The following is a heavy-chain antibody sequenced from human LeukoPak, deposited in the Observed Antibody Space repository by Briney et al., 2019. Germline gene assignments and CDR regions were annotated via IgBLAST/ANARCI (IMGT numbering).Heavy chain of an antibody. CDR2: ISSSGSTI. D-gene: IGHD3-16*02. CDR1: GFTFSDYY. J-gene: IGHJ3*02. V-gene: IGHV3-11*01. Sequence: GGSLRLSCAASGFTFSDYYMSWIRQAPGKGLEWVSYISSSGSTIYYADSVKGRFTISRDNAKNSLYLQMNSLRAEDTAVYYCARERSADYDYVWGSYRYSEDAFDIWGQGTMVTVSS. CDR3: ARERSADYDYVWGSYRYSEDAFDI.